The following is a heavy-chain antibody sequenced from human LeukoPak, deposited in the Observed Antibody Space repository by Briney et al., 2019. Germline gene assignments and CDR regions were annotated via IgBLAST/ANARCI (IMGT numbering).Heavy chain of an antibody. V-gene: IGHV4-39*01. CDR3: ARPVPSRLGWFDP. CDR1: GGSISSSNYY. J-gene: IGHJ5*02. D-gene: IGHD1-1*01. Sequence: SETLSLTCSVSGGSISSSNYYWGWIRQPPGKGLEWIGSIYYSGSTYYNPSLKSRVTISVDTSKNQFSLKLSSVTAADAAVYYCARPVPSRLGWFDPWGQGTLVTVSS. CDR2: IYYSGST.